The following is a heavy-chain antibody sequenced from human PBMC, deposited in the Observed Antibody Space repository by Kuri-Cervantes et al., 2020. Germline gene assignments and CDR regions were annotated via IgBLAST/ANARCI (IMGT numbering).Heavy chain of an antibody. V-gene: IGHV4-28*03. CDR3: ARVGVYSSGWTFDY. D-gene: IGHD6-19*01. J-gene: IGHJ4*02. CDR2: IHYSGST. Sequence: SETLSLTCAVSGYSISSSNWWGWIRQLPGKGLEWIGHIHYSGSTYYSPSLKSRVTMSVDTSKNQFSLKLSSVTAADTAVYYCARVGVYSSGWTFDYWGQGTLVTVSS. CDR1: GYSISSSNW.